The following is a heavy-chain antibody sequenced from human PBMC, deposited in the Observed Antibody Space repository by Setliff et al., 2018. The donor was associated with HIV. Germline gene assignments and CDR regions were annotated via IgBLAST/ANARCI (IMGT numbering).Heavy chain of an antibody. J-gene: IGHJ4*02. Sequence: GASVKVSCKASSYTFTSYGINWVRQAPGQGLEWMGGIIPIFGTANYAQKFQGRVTITTDASTTTAYMELRSLRSDDTAIYYCARLPKPDSSGWGYFDLWGQGTLVTVSS. CDR2: IIPIFGTA. CDR3: ARLPKPDSSGWGYFDL. D-gene: IGHD3-22*01. CDR1: SYTFTSYG. V-gene: IGHV1-69*05.